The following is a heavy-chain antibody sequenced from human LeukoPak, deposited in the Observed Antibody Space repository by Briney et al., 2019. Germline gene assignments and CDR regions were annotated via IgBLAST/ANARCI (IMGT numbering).Heavy chain of an antibody. D-gene: IGHD5-18*01. CDR1: QIIFSDYG. J-gene: IGHJ4*02. V-gene: IGHV3-33*01. CDR2: IWYDGSKE. Sequence: GGSLRLSCAASQIIFSDYGMHWVRQAPGKGLEWVAVIWYDGSKEYYADSVKGRFTVSRDNSKNTLYLQVNSLRAEDTAVYFCARGGSDTAMAHDYWGQGTLVTVSS. CDR3: ARGGSDTAMAHDY.